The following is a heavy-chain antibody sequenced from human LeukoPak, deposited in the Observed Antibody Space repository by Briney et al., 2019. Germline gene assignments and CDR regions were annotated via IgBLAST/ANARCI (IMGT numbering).Heavy chain of an antibody. V-gene: IGHV3-30*18. CDR3: AKVGWGSGYFGNDAFDI. Sequence: PGGSLRLSCAVSGFTFSTKSMNWVRQAPGKGLEWVAVISYDGSNKYYADSVKGRFTISRDNSKNTLYLQMNSLRAEDTAVYYCAKVGWGSGYFGNDAFDIWGQGTMVTVSS. J-gene: IGHJ3*02. CDR2: ISYDGSNK. CDR1: GFTFSTKS. D-gene: IGHD3-22*01.